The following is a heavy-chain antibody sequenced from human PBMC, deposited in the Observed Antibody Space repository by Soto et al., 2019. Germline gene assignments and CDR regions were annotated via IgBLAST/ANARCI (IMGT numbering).Heavy chain of an antibody. Sequence: SETLSLTCAVYGGSFSGYYWSWIRQPPGKGLEWIGEINHSGSTNYNPSLKSRVTISVDTSKNQFSLKLSSVTAADTAVYYCAGGEIEVAAAKPEYYYYGMDVWGQGTRVTVSS. V-gene: IGHV4-34*01. D-gene: IGHD6-13*01. CDR3: AGGEIEVAAAKPEYYYYGMDV. CDR2: INHSGST. J-gene: IGHJ6*02. CDR1: GGSFSGYY.